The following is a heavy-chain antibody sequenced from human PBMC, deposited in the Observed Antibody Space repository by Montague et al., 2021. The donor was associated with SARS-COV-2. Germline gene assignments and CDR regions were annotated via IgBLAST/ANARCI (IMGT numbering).Heavy chain of an antibody. CDR2: IXWDDDK. V-gene: IGHV2-70*01. J-gene: IGHJ4*02. Sequence: VKATQTLTLTCTFSGVSLSTSGMCVSWIRQPPGKALEWLTLIXWDDDKYYSTSLKTRLTISKDTSKNQVVLTMTNMDPVDTATYYCARSYGTTVVTRAFDYWGQGTLVTVSS. CDR3: ARSYGTTVVTRAFDY. D-gene: IGHD4-23*01. CDR1: GVSLSTSGMC.